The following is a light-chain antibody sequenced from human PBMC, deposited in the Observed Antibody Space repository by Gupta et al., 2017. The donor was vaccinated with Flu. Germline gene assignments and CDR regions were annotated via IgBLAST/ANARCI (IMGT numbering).Light chain of an antibody. CDR3: QVWDTSGDHGYV. Sequence: TARITCGGDTIGSKSVHWYQQKPGQAPVVVVYDDSDRPSGIPERFSGSNSGNMATLIISRVEAGEEADYYCQVWDTSGDHGYVFGAGTKLTVL. J-gene: IGLJ1*01. V-gene: IGLV3-21*02. CDR2: DDS. CDR1: TIGSKS.